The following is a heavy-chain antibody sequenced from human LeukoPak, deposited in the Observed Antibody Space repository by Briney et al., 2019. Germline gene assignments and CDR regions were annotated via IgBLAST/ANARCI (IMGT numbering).Heavy chain of an antibody. Sequence: GGSLRLSCAASGNYWMHWVRQAPGKGLVWVSHINSDGSWTSYADSVKGRFTISKDNAKNSLYLQMNSLRAEDTAVYYCARADFLAAAGPFDYWGQGTLVTVSS. V-gene: IGHV3-74*01. CDR1: GNYW. D-gene: IGHD6-13*01. CDR3: ARADFLAAAGPFDY. CDR2: INSDGSWT. J-gene: IGHJ4*02.